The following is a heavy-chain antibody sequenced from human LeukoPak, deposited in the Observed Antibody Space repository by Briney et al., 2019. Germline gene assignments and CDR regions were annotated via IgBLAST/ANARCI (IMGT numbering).Heavy chain of an antibody. CDR1: GFTFSSYG. D-gene: IGHD6-13*01. V-gene: IGHV3-30*02. J-gene: IGHJ4*02. Sequence: GGSLRLSCAASGFTFSSYGMHWVRQAPGKGLEWVAFIRYDGSNKYYADSVKGRFTISRDNSKNTLYLQMNSLRAEDTAVYYCAKVLSGSSSWYRPATLDYWGQGTLVTVSS. CDR3: AKVLSGSSSWYRPATLDY. CDR2: IRYDGSNK.